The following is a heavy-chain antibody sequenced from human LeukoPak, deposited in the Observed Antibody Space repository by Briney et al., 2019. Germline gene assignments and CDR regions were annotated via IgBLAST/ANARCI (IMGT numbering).Heavy chain of an antibody. CDR2: ISYSGST. J-gene: IGHJ4*02. CDR1: GGFISSSSYH. CDR3: ARLGGVYGGYYFDY. Sequence: SETLSLTCTVSGGFISSSSYHWGWIRQPPGKGLEWIGSISYSGSTYYNLSLKSRFTISVDTSKNQFSLKLNSLTAADTAVYFCARLGGVYGGYYFDYWGQGTLVTVSS. V-gene: IGHV4-39*01. D-gene: IGHD2-8*02.